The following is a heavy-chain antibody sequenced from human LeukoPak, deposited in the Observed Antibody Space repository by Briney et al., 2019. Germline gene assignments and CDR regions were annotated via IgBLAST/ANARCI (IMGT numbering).Heavy chain of an antibody. D-gene: IGHD1-26*01. CDR1: GGTFSSYA. Sequence: ASVKVSCKASGGTFSSYAISWVRQAPGQGLEWMGWINPNSGGTNYAQNFQGRVTMTRDTSISTAYMALSRLRSDDTAVYYCARVVGATGAFDIWGQGTMVTVSS. CDR2: INPNSGGT. CDR3: ARVVGATGAFDI. V-gene: IGHV1-2*02. J-gene: IGHJ3*02.